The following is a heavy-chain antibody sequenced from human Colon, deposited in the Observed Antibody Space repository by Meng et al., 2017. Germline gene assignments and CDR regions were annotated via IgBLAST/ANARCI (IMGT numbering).Heavy chain of an antibody. J-gene: IGHJ4*02. CDR1: GGSISSGTYY. CDR2: IHYSGST. CDR3: GAYYYDSSGYSFS. Sequence: QVQLQESGPGLVKPSQTLSLTCTVSGGSISSGTYYWGWIRQLPGKGLEWIAYIHYSGSTYYSPSLKSRVTISVDTSKNQLSLKLSSMTAADTAVYYCGAYYYDSSGYSFSWGQGTLVTVSS. D-gene: IGHD3-22*01. V-gene: IGHV4-31*03.